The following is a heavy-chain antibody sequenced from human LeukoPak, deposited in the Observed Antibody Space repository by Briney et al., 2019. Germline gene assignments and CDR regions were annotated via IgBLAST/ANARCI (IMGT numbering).Heavy chain of an antibody. CDR2: IYSGGST. Sequence: GGSLRLSCAASGFTVSSNYMSWVRQAPGKGLERVSVIYSGGSTYYADSVKGRFTISRDNSKNTLYLQMNSLRAEDTAVYYCAREEYYYGSASFDYWGQGTLVTVSS. V-gene: IGHV3-66*01. J-gene: IGHJ4*02. CDR1: GFTVSSNY. CDR3: AREEYYYGSASFDY. D-gene: IGHD3-10*01.